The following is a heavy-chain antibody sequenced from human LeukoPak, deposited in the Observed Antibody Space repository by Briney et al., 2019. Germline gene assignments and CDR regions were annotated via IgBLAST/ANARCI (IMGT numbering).Heavy chain of an antibody. J-gene: IGHJ4*02. V-gene: IGHV3-30*18. CDR2: ISYDGSNK. CDR3: AKVGYSSGWYVDC. Sequence: GGSLRLSCAASGFTFSSYGMHWVRQAPGKGLEWVAVISYDGSNKYYADSVKGRFTISRDNSKNTLYLQMNSLRAEDTAVYYCAKVGYSSGWYVDCWGQGTLVTVSS. CDR1: GFTFSSYG. D-gene: IGHD6-19*01.